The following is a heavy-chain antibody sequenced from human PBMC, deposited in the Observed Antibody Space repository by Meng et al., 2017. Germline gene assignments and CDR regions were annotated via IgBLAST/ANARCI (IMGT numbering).Heavy chain of an antibody. CDR3: ARDRPLLWFGESPPYYFDY. D-gene: IGHD3-10*01. J-gene: IGHJ4*02. Sequence: GESLKISCAASGFTFSDYYMSWIRQAPGKGLEWVSYISSSGSTIYYADSVKGRFTISRDNAKNSLYLQMNSLRAENTAVYYCARDRPLLWFGESPPYYFDYWGQGTLVTVSS. V-gene: IGHV3-11*04. CDR1: GFTFSDYY. CDR2: ISSSGSTI.